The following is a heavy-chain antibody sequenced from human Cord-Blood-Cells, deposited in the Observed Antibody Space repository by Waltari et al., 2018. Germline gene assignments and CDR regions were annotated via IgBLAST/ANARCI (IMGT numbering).Heavy chain of an antibody. J-gene: IGHJ4*02. Sequence: QVQLVQSGAEVKKHGASVKVSCKVSGYTLTELSMHLVRQAPGKGLEWMGGFDPEDGETIYAQKFQGRVTMTEDTSTDTAYMELSSLRSEDTAVYYCATDLLVATIGLDYFDYWGQGTLVTVSS. CDR3: ATDLLVATIGLDYFDY. D-gene: IGHD5-12*01. CDR2: FDPEDGET. CDR1: GYTLTELS. V-gene: IGHV1-24*01.